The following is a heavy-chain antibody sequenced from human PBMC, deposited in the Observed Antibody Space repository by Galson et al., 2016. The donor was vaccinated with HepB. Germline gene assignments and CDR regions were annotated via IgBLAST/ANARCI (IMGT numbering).Heavy chain of an antibody. D-gene: IGHD4-17*01. CDR3: ATGDYGDYVGWFDP. CDR2: IIPMFGTT. J-gene: IGHJ5*02. Sequence: SVKVSCKASGYTFSSYAISWVRQAPGQGLEWMGGIIPMFGTTNHAQKFQGRVTITADESTSTAYMELSSLRSEDTAVYYCATGDYGDYVGWFDPWGQGTLVTVSS. CDR1: GYTFSSYA. V-gene: IGHV1-69*13.